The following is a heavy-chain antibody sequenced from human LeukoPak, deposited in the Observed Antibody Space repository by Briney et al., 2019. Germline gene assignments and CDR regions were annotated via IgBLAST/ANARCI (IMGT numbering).Heavy chain of an antibody. CDR2: IYTSGST. J-gene: IGHJ5*02. CDR1: GGSIISGSYY. V-gene: IGHV4-61*02. CDR3: ARDQTYGGNSAGWFDP. Sequence: TLSLTCTVSGGSIISGSYYWSWIRQPAGKGLEWIGRIYTSGSTNYNPSLKSRVTISVDTSKNQFSLKLSSVTAADTAVYYCARDQTYGGNSAGWFDPWGQGTLVTVSS. D-gene: IGHD4-23*01.